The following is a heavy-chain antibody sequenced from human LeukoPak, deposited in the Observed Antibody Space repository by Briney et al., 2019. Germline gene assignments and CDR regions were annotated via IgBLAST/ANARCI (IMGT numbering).Heavy chain of an antibody. J-gene: IGHJ5*01. CDR3: ARSQTFGIMKPRMDS. CDR2: IDPNTGGI. D-gene: IGHD3-3*01. Sequence: ASVKVSCNVSGYSFTDHYMHWVRQAPGQGLEWMGWIDPNTGGINYAQKFQDRVTMTRDTSISTAYMELSRLRSDDTAVYYCARSQTFGIMKPRMDSWGQGALVTVSS. CDR1: GYSFTDHY. V-gene: IGHV1-2*02.